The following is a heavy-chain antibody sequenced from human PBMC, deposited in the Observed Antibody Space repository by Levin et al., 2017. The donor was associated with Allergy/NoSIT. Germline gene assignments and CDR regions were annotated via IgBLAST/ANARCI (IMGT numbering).Heavy chain of an antibody. D-gene: IGHD3-16*01. Sequence: GGSLRLSCSASGFTFSSYAMHWVRQAPGKGLEYVSAISSNGGSTYYADSVKGRFTISRDNSKNTLYLQMSSLRAEDTAVYYCVKGRDYDYIWGSPGDAFDIWGQGTMVTVSS. CDR2: ISSNGGST. CDR3: VKGRDYDYIWGSPGDAFDI. J-gene: IGHJ3*02. CDR1: GFTFSSYA. V-gene: IGHV3-64D*06.